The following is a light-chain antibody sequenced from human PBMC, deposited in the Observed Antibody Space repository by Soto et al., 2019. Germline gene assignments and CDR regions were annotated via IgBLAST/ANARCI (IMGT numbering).Light chain of an antibody. J-gene: IGLJ3*02. CDR2: GNN. Sequence: QSVLTQPPSVSGAPGQRVTISCAGSSSDIGAGYDVHWYQQQSGTAPKLLIYGNNKRPSGVPDRFSGSRSGTSASLAITGLQAEDEADYYCHSYDSGLSGGVFGGGTKVTVL. V-gene: IGLV1-40*01. CDR1: SSDIGAGYD. CDR3: HSYDSGLSGGV.